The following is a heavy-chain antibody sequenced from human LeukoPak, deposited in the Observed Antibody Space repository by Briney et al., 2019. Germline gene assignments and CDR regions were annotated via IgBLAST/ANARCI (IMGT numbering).Heavy chain of an antibody. D-gene: IGHD5-18*01. V-gene: IGHV4-34*01. CDR3: ARGRGYRYGFCWFDP. Sequence: KPSETLSLTCAVYGGSFSGYYWSWIRQPPGKGLEWIGEINHSGSTNYNPSLKSRVTISVDTSKNQFSLKLSSVTAADTAVYYCARGRGYRYGFCWFDPWGQGTLVTVSS. J-gene: IGHJ5*02. CDR1: GGSFSGYY. CDR2: INHSGST.